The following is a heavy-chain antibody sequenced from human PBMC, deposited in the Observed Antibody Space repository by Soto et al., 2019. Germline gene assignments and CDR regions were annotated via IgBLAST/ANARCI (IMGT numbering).Heavy chain of an antibody. CDR1: GFTFSGYG. CDR3: ARDGVGTTTYFGYFDY. Sequence: PGGSLRLSCAASGFTFSGYGIHWVRQAPGKGLEWVAVTRHDGSNTYYADSVRGRFTISRDNSNKMLYLQMNSLRAEDTAVYYCARDGVGTTTYFGYFDYWGQGSLVTVSS. D-gene: IGHD1-26*01. V-gene: IGHV3-33*01. J-gene: IGHJ4*02. CDR2: TRHDGSNT.